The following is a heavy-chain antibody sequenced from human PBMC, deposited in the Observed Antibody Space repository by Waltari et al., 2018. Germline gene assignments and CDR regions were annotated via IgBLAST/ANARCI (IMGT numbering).Heavy chain of an antibody. V-gene: IGHV3-33*01. CDR1: GFTFRSYG. CDR3: ARVGIVGATRGGYFDY. D-gene: IGHD1-26*01. CDR2: IWYDGSNK. J-gene: IGHJ4*02. Sequence: QVQLVESGGGVVQPGRSLRLSCAASGFTFRSYGMHWVRQAPGKGLEWVAVIWYDGSNKYYADSVKGRFTISRDNSKNTLYLQMNSLRAEDTAVYYCARVGIVGATRGGYFDYWGQGTLVTVSS.